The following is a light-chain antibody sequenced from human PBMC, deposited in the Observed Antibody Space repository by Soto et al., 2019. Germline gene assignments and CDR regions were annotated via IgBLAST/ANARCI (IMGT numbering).Light chain of an antibody. CDR1: QSISSY. Sequence: ASVGDRVTVTCRASQSISSYLNWYQQKPGKAPKLLIYAASSLQSGVPSRFSGSGSGTDFTLTISSLQPEDFATYYCQQSYSTPLTFGGGTKVDIK. J-gene: IGKJ4*01. CDR2: AAS. V-gene: IGKV1-39*01. CDR3: QQSYSTPLT.